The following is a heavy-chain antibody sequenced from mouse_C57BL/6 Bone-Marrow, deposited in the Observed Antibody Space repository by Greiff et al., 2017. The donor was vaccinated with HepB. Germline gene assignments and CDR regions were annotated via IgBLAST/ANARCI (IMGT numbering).Heavy chain of an antibody. J-gene: IGHJ2*01. Sequence: EVHLVESGGGLVQPKGSLKLSCAASGFSFNTYAMNWVRQAPGKGLEWVARIRSKSNNYATYYADSVKDRFTISRDDSESMLYLQMNNLKTEDTAMYYCVRQMLLRRGVCFDYWGQGTTLTVSS. CDR2: IRSKSNNYAT. CDR1: GFSFNTYA. V-gene: IGHV10-1*01. CDR3: VRQMLLRRGVCFDY. D-gene: IGHD1-1*01.